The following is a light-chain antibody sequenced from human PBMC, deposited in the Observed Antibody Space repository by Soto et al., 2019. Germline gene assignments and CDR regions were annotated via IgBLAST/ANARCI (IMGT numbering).Light chain of an antibody. CDR3: QQYSSYSYT. CDR2: KAS. J-gene: IGKJ2*01. V-gene: IGKV1-5*03. Sequence: DIQMTQSPSTLSASVGDSVTITCRASQSISTWLAWFQQKPGKAPKLLIYKASSLQGGVPSRFSGSGSGTEFTLTVSSLQPDDFATYYCQQYSSYSYTFGQGTKLEIK. CDR1: QSISTW.